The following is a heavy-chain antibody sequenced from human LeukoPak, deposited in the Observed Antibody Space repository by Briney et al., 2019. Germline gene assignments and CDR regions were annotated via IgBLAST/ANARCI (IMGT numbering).Heavy chain of an antibody. Sequence: PGGSLRLSCAASGFTFSSYSMNWVRQAPGKGLEWVSSISSSSYIYYADSVKGRFTISRDNAKNSLYLQMNSLRAEDTAVYYCARGGQWLASYYFDYWGQGTLVTVSS. CDR1: GFTFSSYS. CDR3: ARGGQWLASYYFDY. D-gene: IGHD6-19*01. J-gene: IGHJ4*02. CDR2: ISSSSYI. V-gene: IGHV3-21*01.